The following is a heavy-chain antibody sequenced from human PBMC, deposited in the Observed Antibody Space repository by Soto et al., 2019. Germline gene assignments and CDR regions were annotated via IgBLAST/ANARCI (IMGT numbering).Heavy chain of an antibody. CDR3: ARGPPKDYYDSSGTPPWWFDP. CDR1: GGSISSYY. CDR2: IYTSGST. D-gene: IGHD3-22*01. V-gene: IGHV4-4*07. Sequence: SETLSLTCTVSGGSISSYYWSWIRQPAGKGLEWVGRIYTSGSTNYNPSLKSRVTMSVDTSKNQFSLKLSSVTAADTAVYYCARGPPKDYYDSSGTPPWWFDPWGQGTLVTVSS. J-gene: IGHJ5*02.